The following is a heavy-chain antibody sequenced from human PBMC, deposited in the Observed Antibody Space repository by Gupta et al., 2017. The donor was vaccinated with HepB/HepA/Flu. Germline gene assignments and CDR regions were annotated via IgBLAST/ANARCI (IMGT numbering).Heavy chain of an antibody. CDR2: ITHSGST. V-gene: IGHV4-34*01. CDR3: ARRIGGLSDS. CDR1: GASLSGYF. D-gene: IGHD3-3*01. Sequence: QVQLQQWGEGLLRPSETLSLPCGGHGASLSGYFWSWIRQSLGKGLEWIGEITHSGSTNYNPSLESRVTISIDTSQNHFSLKLNSLTAADTAVYYCARRIGGLSDSWGQGTLVVVSS. J-gene: IGHJ4*02.